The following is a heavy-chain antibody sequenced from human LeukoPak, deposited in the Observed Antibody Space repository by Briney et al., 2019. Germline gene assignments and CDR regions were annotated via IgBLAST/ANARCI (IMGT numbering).Heavy chain of an antibody. CDR2: ISGSGGST. Sequence: GGSLRLSCAASGFTFSNYAMSWVRQAPGKGLEWVSVISGSGGSTYYADSVKGRFTISRDNSKNTLCLQMNSLRAEDTAVYYCAKDLDIAVAGYSDYWGQGTLVTVSS. CDR3: AKDLDIAVAGYSDY. J-gene: IGHJ4*02. V-gene: IGHV3-23*01. D-gene: IGHD6-19*01. CDR1: GFTFSNYA.